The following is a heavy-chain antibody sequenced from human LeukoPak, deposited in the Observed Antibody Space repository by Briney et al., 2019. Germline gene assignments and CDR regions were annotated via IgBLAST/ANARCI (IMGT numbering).Heavy chain of an antibody. V-gene: IGHV4-59*01. Sequence: ETLSLTCTVSGGSISTYYWNWIRQPPGKGLEWIGYIYHSGSTNYNPSLQSRVTISVDTSKNQFSLNLNSVTAADTAVYYCARGGAARLHFQNWGQGTLVTVSS. J-gene: IGHJ1*01. CDR2: IYHSGST. D-gene: IGHD6-6*01. CDR1: GGSISTYY. CDR3: ARGGAARLHFQN.